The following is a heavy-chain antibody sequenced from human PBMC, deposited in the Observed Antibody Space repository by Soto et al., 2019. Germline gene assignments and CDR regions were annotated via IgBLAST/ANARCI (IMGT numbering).Heavy chain of an antibody. CDR1: GFTFSDYA. CDR2: MYAGGDT. V-gene: IGHV3-53*01. CDR3: VSRIPSWVFDY. Sequence: PGGSLRLSCAASGFTFSDYAMSWVRQAPGRGLEWVSVMYAGGDTHYADSVKGRFTISRDKSENTLYLQMNSLRDEDTGVYFCVSRIPSWVFDYWGLGTLVTVSS. D-gene: IGHD2-21*01. J-gene: IGHJ4*01.